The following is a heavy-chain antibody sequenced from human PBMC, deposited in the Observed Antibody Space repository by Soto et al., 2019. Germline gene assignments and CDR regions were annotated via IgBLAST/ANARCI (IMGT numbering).Heavy chain of an antibody. J-gene: IGHJ6*02. CDR3: ARHDSSGFYYSYGMDV. Sequence: ESLKISCKGSGYSFTSYWIGWVRQMPGKGLEWMGIIYPGDSDTRYSPSFQGQVTISADKSISTAYLQWSSLKASDTAMYYCARHDSSGFYYSYGMDVSGQATTLTVSS. CDR1: GYSFTSYW. V-gene: IGHV5-51*01. D-gene: IGHD6-19*01. CDR2: IYPGDSDT.